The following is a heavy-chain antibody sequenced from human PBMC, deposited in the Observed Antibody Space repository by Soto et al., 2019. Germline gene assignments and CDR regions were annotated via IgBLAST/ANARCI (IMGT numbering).Heavy chain of an antibody. V-gene: IGHV1-69*01. Sequence: QVQLVQSGAEVKKPGSSVKVSCKASGGTFSSYAISWVRQAPGQGLEWMGGIIPIFGTANYAQKFQGRVTITADEYTSTAYMALSSRRSEDTAVYYCARDSGGTTVAFGMDVWGQGTTVTVSS. CDR3: ARDSGGTTVAFGMDV. CDR2: IIPIFGTA. CDR1: GGTFSSYA. D-gene: IGHD4-17*01. J-gene: IGHJ6*02.